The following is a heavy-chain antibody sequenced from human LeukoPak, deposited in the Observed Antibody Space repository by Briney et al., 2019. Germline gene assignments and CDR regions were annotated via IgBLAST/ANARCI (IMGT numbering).Heavy chain of an antibody. CDR3: ARGNRKIEVDI. Sequence: GASVTVSCKASGYTFTNYAMNWVRQAPGQGLEWMGWINTNTGNPTYAQGFTGRFVFSLDTSVSTAYLQISSLKAEDTAVYYCARGNRKIEVDIWGQGTLVTVSS. V-gene: IGHV7-4-1*02. CDR2: INTNTGNP. D-gene: IGHD3-22*01. J-gene: IGHJ4*02. CDR1: GYTFTNYA.